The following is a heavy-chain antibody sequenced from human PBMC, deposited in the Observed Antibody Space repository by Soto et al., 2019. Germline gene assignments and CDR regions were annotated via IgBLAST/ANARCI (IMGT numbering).Heavy chain of an antibody. CDR3: AKEAVAGTYYYYGMDV. Sequence: DVQLVESGGGLVQPGRSLRLSCAASGFTFDDYAMHWVRQAPGKGLEWVSGISWNSGSIGYADSVKGRFTISRDNAKNSLYLQMNSLRAEDTALYYCAKEAVAGTYYYYGMDVWGQGTTVTVSS. CDR2: ISWNSGSI. D-gene: IGHD6-19*01. CDR1: GFTFDDYA. V-gene: IGHV3-9*01. J-gene: IGHJ6*02.